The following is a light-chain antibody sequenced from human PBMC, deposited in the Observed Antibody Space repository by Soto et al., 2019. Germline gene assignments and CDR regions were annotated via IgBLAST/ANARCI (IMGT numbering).Light chain of an antibody. Sequence: DIQMTKAPSSLSASIGDRVTITCRASQSFSSYLNWYQQKPGKAPKLLIYAAFSLQSGVPSRFSGSGSGTDFTLTISSLQPEDFATYYCQQSYSTPWTFGQGTKVEIK. CDR2: AAF. V-gene: IGKV1-39*01. CDR1: QSFSSY. CDR3: QQSYSTPWT. J-gene: IGKJ1*01.